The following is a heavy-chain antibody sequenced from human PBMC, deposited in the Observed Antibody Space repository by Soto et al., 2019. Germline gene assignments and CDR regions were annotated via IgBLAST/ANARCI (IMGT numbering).Heavy chain of an antibody. CDR1: GFTFSNFG. V-gene: IGHV3-30*18. J-gene: IGHJ6*02. CDR2: ISYDGRSE. D-gene: IGHD2-15*01. CDR3: AKGLDVVMVLSATRGLDV. Sequence: PGWSLRLSCVGSGFTFSNFGMHWVRQAPGKGLEWVAGISYDGRSESYVDSVRGRFTLSRDNSKNTLSLQMISLRPEDTGVYYCAKGLDVVMVLSATRGLDVWGQGTMVTGS.